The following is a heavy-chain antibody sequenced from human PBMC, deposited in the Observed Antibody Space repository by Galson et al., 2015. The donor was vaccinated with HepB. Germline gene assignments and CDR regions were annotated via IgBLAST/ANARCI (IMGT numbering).Heavy chain of an antibody. CDR3: ARGVDTGSGNYYYHYGLDV. CDR1: GDSVSSNSAT. D-gene: IGHD5-18*01. V-gene: IGHV6-1*01. Sequence: CAISGDSVSSNSATWNWFRQSPSRGLEWLGRTYYRSKWLNDYAPSVNSRVTINPDTSANQFSLQLKSVTPEDTAVYYCARGVDTGSGNYYYHYGLDVWGQGTTVTVSS. J-gene: IGHJ6*02. CDR2: TYYRSKWLN.